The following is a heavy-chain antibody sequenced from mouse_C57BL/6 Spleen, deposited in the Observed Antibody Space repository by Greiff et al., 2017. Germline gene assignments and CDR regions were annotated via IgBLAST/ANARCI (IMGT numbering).Heavy chain of an antibody. Sequence: VQLQQPGAELVKPGASVKLSCKASGYTFTSYWMQWVKQRPGQGLEWIGEIDPSDSYTNYNQKFKGKATLTVDTSSSTAYMQLSSLTSEDSAVDYCASPYDYAAWFAYWGQGTLVTVSA. CDR1: GYTFTSYW. CDR2: IDPSDSYT. V-gene: IGHV1-50*01. CDR3: ASPYDYAAWFAY. D-gene: IGHD2-4*01. J-gene: IGHJ3*01.